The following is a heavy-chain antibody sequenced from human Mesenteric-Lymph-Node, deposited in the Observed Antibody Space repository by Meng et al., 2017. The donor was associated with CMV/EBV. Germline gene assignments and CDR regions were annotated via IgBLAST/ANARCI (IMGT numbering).Heavy chain of an antibody. CDR2: MNPNSGNT. D-gene: IGHD6-13*01. Sequence: ASVKVSCKASGYTFSSYDINWVRQATGQGLEWMGWMNPNSGNTGYAQKFQGRVTMTRDTSISTAYMELSSLRSEDTAVYYCAKRYHSSSWYCAFDIWGQGTMVTVSS. CDR3: AKRYHSSSWYCAFDI. V-gene: IGHV1-8*01. J-gene: IGHJ3*02. CDR1: GYTFSSYD.